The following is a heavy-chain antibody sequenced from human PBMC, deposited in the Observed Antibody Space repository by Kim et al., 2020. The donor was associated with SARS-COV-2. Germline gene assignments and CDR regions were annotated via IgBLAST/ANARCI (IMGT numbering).Heavy chain of an antibody. D-gene: IGHD4-4*01. CDR1: GFTFSSYA. V-gene: IGHV3-23*01. J-gene: IGHJ6*02. CDR2: ISGGGDST. Sequence: GGSLRLSCAASGFTFSSYAVSWVRQAPGRGLEWVSAISGGGDSTYYADFVRGRFTISRDTSKNTQYLQMNSLRAEDTAVYYCAKGSTVTIISRDYYYGMDVWGQGTTVTVSS. CDR3: AKGSTVTIISRDYYYGMDV.